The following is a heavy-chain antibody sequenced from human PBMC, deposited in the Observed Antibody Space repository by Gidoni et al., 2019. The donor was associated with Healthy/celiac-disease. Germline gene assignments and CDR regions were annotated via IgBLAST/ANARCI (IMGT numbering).Heavy chain of an antibody. CDR3: ARDHPYNWNDGGTYYFDY. D-gene: IGHD1-20*01. CDR1: GFTFSSYS. V-gene: IGHV3-21*01. CDR2: ISSSSSYI. Sequence: EVQLVESGGGLVKPGGSLRLSCAASGFTFSSYSMNWVRQAPGKGLEWVSSISSSSSYIYYADSVKGRFTISRDNAKNSLYLQMNSLRAEDTAVYYCARDHPYNWNDGGTYYFDYWGQGTLVTVSS. J-gene: IGHJ4*02.